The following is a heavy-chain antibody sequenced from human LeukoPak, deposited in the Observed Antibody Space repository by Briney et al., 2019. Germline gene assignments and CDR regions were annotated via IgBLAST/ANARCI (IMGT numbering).Heavy chain of an antibody. CDR1: GGSISSYY. V-gene: IGHV4-59*01. J-gene: IGHJ6*03. Sequence: SETLSLTCTVSGGSISSYYWSWIRQPPGKGLEWIGYIYYSGSTNYNPSLKSRVTISVDTSKNQFSLKLSSVTAADTAVYYCARGQDYGDKYYYYYYMDVWGKGTTVTVSS. CDR2: IYYSGST. CDR3: ARGQDYGDKYYYYYYMDV. D-gene: IGHD4-17*01.